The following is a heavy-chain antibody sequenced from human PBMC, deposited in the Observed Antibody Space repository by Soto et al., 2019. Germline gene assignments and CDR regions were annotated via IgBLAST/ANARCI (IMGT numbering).Heavy chain of an antibody. CDR2: INHSGST. D-gene: IGHD1-26*01. CDR3: ARGALRGAIDY. CDR1: GGSFSGYY. V-gene: IGHV4-34*01. J-gene: IGHJ4*02. Sequence: PSETLSLTCAVYGGSFSGYYWSWIRQPPGKGLEWIGEINHSGSTNYNPSLKSRVTISVDTSKNQFPLKLSSVTAADTAVYYCARGALRGAIDYWGQGTLVTVSS.